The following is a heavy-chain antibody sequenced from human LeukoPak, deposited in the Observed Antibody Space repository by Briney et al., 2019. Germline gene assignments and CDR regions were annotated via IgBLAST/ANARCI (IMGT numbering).Heavy chain of an antibody. D-gene: IGHD6-19*01. CDR3: ARGYSSGWAHQGILDY. J-gene: IGHJ4*02. CDR2: ISSSGSTI. Sequence: PGGSLRLSCAASGFTFSSYEMNWVRQAPGKGLEWVSYISSSGSTIYYADSVKGRFTISRDNAKNSLYLQMSSLRAEDTAVYYCARGYSSGWAHQGILDYWGQGTLVTVSS. CDR1: GFTFSSYE. V-gene: IGHV3-48*03.